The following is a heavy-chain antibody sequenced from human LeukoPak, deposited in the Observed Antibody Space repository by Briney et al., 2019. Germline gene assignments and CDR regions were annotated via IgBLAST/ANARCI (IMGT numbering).Heavy chain of an antibody. D-gene: IGHD6-13*01. Sequence: PSETLSLTCTVSGGSISSSSYYWGWIRQPPGKGLEWIGSIYYSGSTYYNPSLKSRVTISVDTSKNQFSLKLSSVTAADTAVYYCASYEDSSSWYKDYWGQGTLVTVSS. CDR3: ASYEDSSSWYKDY. CDR2: IYYSGST. CDR1: GGSISSSSYY. J-gene: IGHJ4*02. V-gene: IGHV4-39*07.